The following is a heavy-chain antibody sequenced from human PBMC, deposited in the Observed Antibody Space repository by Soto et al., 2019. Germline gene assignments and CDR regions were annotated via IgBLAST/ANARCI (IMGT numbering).Heavy chain of an antibody. J-gene: IGHJ5*02. CDR3: ARDRDCSSTSCYDGNWFDP. CDR2: IIPIFGTA. D-gene: IGHD2-2*01. CDR1: GCTFSSYA. Sequence: AAVKVSVKASGCTFSSYAISWVRQAPGQGLEWMGGIIPIFGTANYAQKFQGRVTITADESTSTAYMELSSLRSEDTAVYYCARDRDCSSTSCYDGNWFDPWGQGTLVTVSS. V-gene: IGHV1-69*13.